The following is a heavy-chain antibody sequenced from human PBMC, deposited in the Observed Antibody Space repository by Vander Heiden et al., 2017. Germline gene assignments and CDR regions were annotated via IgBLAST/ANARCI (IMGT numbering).Heavy chain of an antibody. CDR3: ARDQVGATYWDYYGMDV. CDR2: ISSSGSTL. D-gene: IGHD1-26*01. CDR1: GFTFSSYE. J-gene: IGHJ6*02. V-gene: IGHV3-48*03. Sequence: EVQLVESGGGLVQPGGSLRLSCAASGFTFSSYEMNWVRQAPGKGLEWVSYISSSGSTLYYADSVKGRFTISRDNAKNSLYLQMNSLRAEDTAVYYCARDQVGATYWDYYGMDVWGQGTTVTVSS.